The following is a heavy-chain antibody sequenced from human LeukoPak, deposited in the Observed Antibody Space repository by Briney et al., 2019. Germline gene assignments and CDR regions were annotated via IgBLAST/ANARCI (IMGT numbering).Heavy chain of an antibody. CDR2: INSYGRST. CDR3: ARYWNDRYFDY. CDR1: GFTFSTYS. J-gene: IGHJ4*02. Sequence: GGSLRLSCAASGFTFSTYSVGWVRQAPGKGLEWVSVINSYGRSTFYADSVKGRFTISRDNSKNTLYLQMNSLRAEDTAVYYCARYWNDRYFDYWGQGTLVTVSS. V-gene: IGHV3-23*03. D-gene: IGHD1-1*01.